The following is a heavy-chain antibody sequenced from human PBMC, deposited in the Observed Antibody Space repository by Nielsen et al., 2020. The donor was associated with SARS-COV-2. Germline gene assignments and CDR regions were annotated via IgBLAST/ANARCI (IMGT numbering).Heavy chain of an antibody. CDR1: GYTFTSFG. D-gene: IGHD1-20*01. V-gene: IGHV1-18*01. CDR3: ARDRDTVRARSNWNDYDY. Sequence: ASVKVSCKASGYTFTSFGINWVRQAPGQGLEWMGWISGYSGNTNYAERLQGRVTMTTDTSTSTAYLELRSLRSDDTAVYYCARDRDTVRARSNWNDYDYWGQGTLVTVSS. CDR2: ISGYSGNT. J-gene: IGHJ4*02.